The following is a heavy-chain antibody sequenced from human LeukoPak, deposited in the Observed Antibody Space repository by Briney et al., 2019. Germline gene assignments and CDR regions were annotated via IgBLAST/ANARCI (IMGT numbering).Heavy chain of an antibody. CDR3: AGGGTIFGVDRRLFQH. D-gene: IGHD3-3*01. J-gene: IGHJ1*01. CDR1: GGSFSDYY. CDR2: IHHSGST. V-gene: IGHV4-34*01. Sequence: SETLSLTCAVYGGSFSDYYWNWIRQSPGKGLEWIGEIHHSGSTNYNPSLKSRVTISVDTSKNQFSLKLSSVTAADTAVYYCAGGGTIFGVDRRLFQHWGQGTLVTVSS.